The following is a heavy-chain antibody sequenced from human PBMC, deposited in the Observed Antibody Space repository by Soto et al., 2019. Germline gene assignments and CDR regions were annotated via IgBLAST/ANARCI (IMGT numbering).Heavy chain of an antibody. CDR3: AKVGRIAAAGTWFDP. Sequence: SETLSLTCSVSGGSISGSYWSWIRQPPGKELELVAYIYYTGSAYYNPSLKSRLSMSIDTSKNQFSLKMTSVTDADTAMYYCAKVGRIAAAGTWFDPWGQGTPVTVS. D-gene: IGHD6-13*01. J-gene: IGHJ5*02. V-gene: IGHV4-59*01. CDR1: GGSISGSY. CDR2: IYYTGSA.